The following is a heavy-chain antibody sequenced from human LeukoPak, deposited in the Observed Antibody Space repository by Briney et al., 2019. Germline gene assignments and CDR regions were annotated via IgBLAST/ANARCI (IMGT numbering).Heavy chain of an antibody. Sequence: KSGGSLRLSCAASGFDFSSYSMNWVRQAPGKGLEWVSAISPWSDYIYYVDSVKGRFTISRDYAKNSLYLQMNSLRAEDTAVYYCASTPPLRPQWYYFDYWGQGTLVTVSS. CDR1: GFDFSSYS. D-gene: IGHD2-8*01. V-gene: IGHV3-21*01. CDR2: ISPWSDYI. J-gene: IGHJ4*02. CDR3: ASTPPLRPQWYYFDY.